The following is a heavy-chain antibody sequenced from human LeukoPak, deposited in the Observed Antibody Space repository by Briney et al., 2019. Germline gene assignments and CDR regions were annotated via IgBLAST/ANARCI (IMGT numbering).Heavy chain of an antibody. CDR2: INTNTGNP. CDR3: AREKGDDYGDYEVGFDY. V-gene: IGHV7-4-1*02. J-gene: IGHJ4*02. CDR1: GYTFTSYA. Sequence: GASVKVSCKASGYTFTSYAMNWVRQAPGQGLEWMGWINTNTGNPTYAQGFTGRFVFSLDTSVSTAYLQISSLKAEDTAVYYCAREKGDDYGDYEVGFDYWGQGTLVTVSS. D-gene: IGHD4-17*01.